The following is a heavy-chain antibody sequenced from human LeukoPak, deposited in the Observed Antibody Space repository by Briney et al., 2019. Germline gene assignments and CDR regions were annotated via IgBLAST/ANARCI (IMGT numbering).Heavy chain of an antibody. CDR1: GFTLSTYD. CDR3: AKTIPYWYFDL. CDR2: IGGDGGTT. J-gene: IGHJ2*01. D-gene: IGHD5-24*01. Sequence: GGSLRLSCAASGFTLSTYDMSWVRQASTKGLEWVSAIGGDGGTTYADSVKGRFTISRDNSKNTLYLQMNSLRAEDTAIYYCAKTIPYWYFDLWGHGTLVTVSS. V-gene: IGHV3-23*01.